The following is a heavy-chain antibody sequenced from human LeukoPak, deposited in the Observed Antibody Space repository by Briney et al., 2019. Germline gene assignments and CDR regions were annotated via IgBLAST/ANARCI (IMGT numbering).Heavy chain of an antibody. Sequence: ASVKVSCKASGYIFTGYYMHWVRQAPGQGLEWMGWINPNSGGTNYAQKFQGRVTMTRDTSISTAYMELSRLRSDDTAVYYCARDQPRIAAAADAFDIWGQGTMVTVSS. CDR3: ARDQPRIAAAADAFDI. V-gene: IGHV1-2*02. J-gene: IGHJ3*02. CDR2: INPNSGGT. D-gene: IGHD6-13*01. CDR1: GYIFTGYY.